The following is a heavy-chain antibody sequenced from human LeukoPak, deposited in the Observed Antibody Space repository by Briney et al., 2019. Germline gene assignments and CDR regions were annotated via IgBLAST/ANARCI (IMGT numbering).Heavy chain of an antibody. CDR1: GGSISSGGYY. D-gene: IGHD5-18*01. J-gene: IGHJ4*02. V-gene: IGHV4-31*03. Sequence: SQTLSLTCTVSGGSISSGGYYWSWIRQHPGKGLEWIGYIYYSGSTYYNPSLKSRVTISVDTSKNQFSLKLSSMTAADTAVYYCARGSGYSYVDFDYWGQGTLVTVSS. CDR2: IYYSGST. CDR3: ARGSGYSYVDFDY.